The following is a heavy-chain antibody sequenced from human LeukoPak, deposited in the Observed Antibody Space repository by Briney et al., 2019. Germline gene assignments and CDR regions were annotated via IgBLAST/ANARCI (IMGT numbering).Heavy chain of an antibody. CDR3: ASRPRSSSWLHSDY. CDR2: INPNSGGT. Sequence: VASVKVSCKASGYTFTGYYMHWVRQAPGQGLEWMGWINPNSGGTNYAQKFQGRVTMTRDTSISTAYMELSRLRSDDTAVYYCASRPRSSSWLHSDYWGQGTLVTVSS. CDR1: GYTFTGYY. J-gene: IGHJ4*02. D-gene: IGHD6-13*01. V-gene: IGHV1-2*02.